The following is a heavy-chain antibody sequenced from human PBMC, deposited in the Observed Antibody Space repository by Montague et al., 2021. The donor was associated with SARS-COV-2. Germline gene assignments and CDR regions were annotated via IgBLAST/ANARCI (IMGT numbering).Heavy chain of an antibody. CDR3: AKDVGLRNFFDY. D-gene: IGHD1-26*01. V-gene: IGHV3-30*18. J-gene: IGHJ4*02. CDR2: ISYDGSNK. CDR1: GFTFSSYD. Sequence: SLRLSCAASGFTFSSYDMHWVRQAPGKGLEWVAVISYDGSNKYYADSVKGRFTISRDNSKNTLYLQMNSLRAEDTAVYYCAKDVGLRNFFDYWGREPWSPSPQ.